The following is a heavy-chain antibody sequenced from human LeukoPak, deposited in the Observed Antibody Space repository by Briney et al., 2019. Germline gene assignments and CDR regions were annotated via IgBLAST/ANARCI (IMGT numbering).Heavy chain of an antibody. Sequence: SETLSLTCAVYGGSFSGYYWSWIRQPPGKGLEWIGEINHSGSTNYNPSLKSRVTISVDTSKNQFSLKLSSVTAADTAVYYCARHRGGDYWHFDLWGRGTLVTVSS. J-gene: IGHJ2*01. V-gene: IGHV4-34*01. CDR2: INHSGST. CDR3: ARHRGGDYWHFDL. D-gene: IGHD2-21*01. CDR1: GGSFSGYY.